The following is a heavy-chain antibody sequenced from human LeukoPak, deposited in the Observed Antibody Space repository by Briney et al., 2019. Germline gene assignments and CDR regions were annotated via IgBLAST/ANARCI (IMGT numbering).Heavy chain of an antibody. J-gene: IGHJ3*02. Sequence: GGSLRLSCAASGFTFSDYYMSWIRQAPGKGLEWVSYISSSGSTIYYADSVKGRFTIPRDNAKNSLYLQMNSLRAEDTAVYYCASEDMFSRPPAIWGQGTMVTVSS. V-gene: IGHV3-11*01. CDR3: ASEDMFSRPPAI. CDR2: ISSSGSTI. D-gene: IGHD2-15*01. CDR1: GFTFSDYY.